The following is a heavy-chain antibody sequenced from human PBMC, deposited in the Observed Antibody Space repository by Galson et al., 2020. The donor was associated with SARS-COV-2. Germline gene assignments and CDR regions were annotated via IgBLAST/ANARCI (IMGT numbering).Heavy chain of an antibody. CDR2: TYYRSQWST. D-gene: IGHD6-13*01. Sequence: SQTLSLTCAISGDSVSSNSAAWNWIRQSPSRGLEWLGRTYYRSQWSTDYAVSVKSRITINPDTSKNQFSLQLNSVTPEDTAIYYCAGRVEGAGSLHSWGQGTMVIVSS. CDR3: AGRVEGAGSLHS. CDR1: GDSVSSNSAA. V-gene: IGHV6-1*01. J-gene: IGHJ3*02.